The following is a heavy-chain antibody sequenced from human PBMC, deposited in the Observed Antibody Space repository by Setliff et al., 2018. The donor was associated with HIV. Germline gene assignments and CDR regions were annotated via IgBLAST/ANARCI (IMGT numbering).Heavy chain of an antibody. D-gene: IGHD6-19*01. V-gene: IGHV3-23*01. CDR2: LSGSGANT. Sequence: PGGSLRLSCAASGFIFSSYAMHWVRQAPGKGLEWVSGLSGSGANTYYADSVKGRFTISRDNSKNTLHLQMNSLRAEDTAVYFCAKASEQWPSYSDSWGQGTLVTVSS. CDR1: GFIFSSYA. J-gene: IGHJ4*02. CDR3: AKASEQWPSYSDS.